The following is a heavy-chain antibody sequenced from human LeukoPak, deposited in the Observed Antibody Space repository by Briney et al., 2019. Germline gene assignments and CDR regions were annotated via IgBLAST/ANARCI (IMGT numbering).Heavy chain of an antibody. CDR3: ARDDIVVVVAAPPYYYGMDV. D-gene: IGHD2-15*01. CDR1: GGTFSSYA. V-gene: IGHV1-69*13. J-gene: IGHJ6*02. Sequence: GASVTVSCKASGGTFSSYAISWVRQAPGQGLEWMGGIIPIFGSTNYAPKFQGRVTITADDSTSTAYMELSSLRSEDTAVYYCARDDIVVVVAAPPYYYGMDVWGQGTTVTVSS. CDR2: IIPIFGST.